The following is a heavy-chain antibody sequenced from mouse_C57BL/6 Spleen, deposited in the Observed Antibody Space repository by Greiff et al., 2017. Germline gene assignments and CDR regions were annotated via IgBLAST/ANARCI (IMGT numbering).Heavy chain of an antibody. Sequence: QVQLQQPGTELVKPGASVKLSCKASGYTFTSYWMHWVKQRPGHGLEWIGNINPSNGGTNYNEKFKSKATLTVDKSYSTAYMQLSSLTSEDSAVYYCARPNWYWYFDVWGTGTTVTVSS. J-gene: IGHJ1*03. CDR2: INPSNGGT. D-gene: IGHD4-1*01. V-gene: IGHV1-53*01. CDR3: ARPNWYWYFDV. CDR1: GYTFTSYW.